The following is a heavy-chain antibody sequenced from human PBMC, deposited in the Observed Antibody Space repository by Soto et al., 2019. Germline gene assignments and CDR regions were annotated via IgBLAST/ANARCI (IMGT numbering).Heavy chain of an antibody. CDR2: IYHSGST. CDR3: ARRYGSAFDI. Sequence: SETLSLTCAVSGGSISSGGYSWSWIRQPPGKGLEWIGYIYHSGSTYYNPSLKSRVTISVDRSKNQFSLKLSSVTAADTAVYYCARRYGSAFDIWGHGTMVT. CDR1: GGSISSGGYS. V-gene: IGHV4-30-2*01. J-gene: IGHJ3*02. D-gene: IGHD4-17*01.